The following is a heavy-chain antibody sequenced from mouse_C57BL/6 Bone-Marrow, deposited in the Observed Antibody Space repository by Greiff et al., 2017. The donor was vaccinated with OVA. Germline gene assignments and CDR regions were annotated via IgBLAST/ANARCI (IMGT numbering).Heavy chain of an antibody. CDR2: IDPETGGT. Sequence: VQLKESGAELVRPGASVTLSCKASGYTFTDYEMHWVKQTPVHGLEWIGAIDPETGGTAYNQKFKGKAILTADKSSSTAYMELRSLTSEDSAVYYCTRGTYGYPYFDYWGQGTTLTVSS. CDR1: GYTFTDYE. D-gene: IGHD2-2*01. V-gene: IGHV1-15*01. J-gene: IGHJ2*01. CDR3: TRGTYGYPYFDY.